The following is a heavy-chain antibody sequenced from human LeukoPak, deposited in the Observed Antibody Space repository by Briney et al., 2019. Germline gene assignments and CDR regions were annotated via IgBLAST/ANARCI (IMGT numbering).Heavy chain of an antibody. Sequence: GGSLRLSCAASGFTFDDYTMHWVRQVPGKGLEWVSGINWNSDSIGYADSVKGRFTISRDNAKNSLYLQINSLRAEDTAVYYCARDPYSGGYGDYYYYYVDVWGKGTTVTISS. CDR2: INWNSDSI. J-gene: IGHJ6*03. D-gene: IGHD1-26*01. CDR3: ARDPYSGGYGDYYYYYVDV. CDR1: GFTFDDYT. V-gene: IGHV3-9*01.